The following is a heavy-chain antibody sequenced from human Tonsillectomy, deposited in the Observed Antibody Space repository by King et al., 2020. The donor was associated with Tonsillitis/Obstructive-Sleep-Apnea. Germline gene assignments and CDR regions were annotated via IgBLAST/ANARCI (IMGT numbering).Heavy chain of an antibody. CDR2: ISTYNDNT. CDR1: GYTFTNYG. D-gene: IGHD4-17*01. Sequence: QLVQSGAEVKKPGASVKVSCKASGYTFTNYGITWVRQAPGQGLEWMGWISTYNDNTNYAQQLQGRVTMTTDTSTSTAYMELRSLRSDDTAVYYWARDTDAGDYYYYGLDGWGQGTTVTVSS. V-gene: IGHV1-18*01. CDR3: ARDTDAGDYYYYGLDG. J-gene: IGHJ6*02.